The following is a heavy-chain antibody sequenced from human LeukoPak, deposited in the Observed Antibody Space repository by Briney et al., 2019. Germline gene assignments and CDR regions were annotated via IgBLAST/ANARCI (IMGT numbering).Heavy chain of an antibody. CDR1: GYSFTTYW. CDR2: IDPSDSYT. Sequence: GEPLKISCKSSGYSFTTYWITWVRQMPGKGLEWMGRIDPSDSYTNYSPSFQGHVTISADKSISTAYLQWSSLKASDTAMYYCARVIHLGELSLYDYWGQGTLVTVSS. D-gene: IGHD3-16*02. J-gene: IGHJ4*02. V-gene: IGHV5-10-1*01. CDR3: ARVIHLGELSLYDY.